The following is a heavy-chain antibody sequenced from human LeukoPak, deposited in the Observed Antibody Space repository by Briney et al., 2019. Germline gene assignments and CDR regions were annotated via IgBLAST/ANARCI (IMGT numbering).Heavy chain of an antibody. CDR1: GFSISSYA. D-gene: IGHD4-17*01. Sequence: PGRSLRLSCVASGFSISSYAMHWVRQAPGKGLEWVAVVSHDGTYEYYADSVKGRLTISREISKNTLYLQMNSLRAEDTAVYYCAREVTTVTVKRAFDIWGQGTMVTVSS. CDR3: AREVTTVTVKRAFDI. CDR2: VSHDGTYE. V-gene: IGHV3-30*04. J-gene: IGHJ3*02.